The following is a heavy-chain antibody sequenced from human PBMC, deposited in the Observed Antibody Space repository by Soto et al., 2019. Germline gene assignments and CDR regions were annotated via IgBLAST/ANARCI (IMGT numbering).Heavy chain of an antibody. CDR3: ASGASRWDPYVFDS. D-gene: IGHD6-13*01. CDR1: EGTFNSYA. Sequence: QAQVGQSGAEVRKPGSSVKLSCKASEGTFNSYAIAWVRQAPGQGLEWMGGIIPYYNTLNYSQKFQDRVIITADDSTNPVYMELSSMRSDDTAVYFCASGASRWDPYVFDSWAQRTLVPVAS. V-gene: IGHV1-69*01. CDR2: IIPYYNTL. J-gene: IGHJ4*02.